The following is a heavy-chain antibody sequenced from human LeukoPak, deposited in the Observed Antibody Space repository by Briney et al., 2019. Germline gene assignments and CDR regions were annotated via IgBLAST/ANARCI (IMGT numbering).Heavy chain of an antibody. J-gene: IGHJ4*02. V-gene: IGHV1-69*13. CDR2: IIPVFGTA. CDR3: ARTYYYDSSGYYGGGFDY. CDR1: GGTFSSYA. Sequence: SVKVSCKASGGTFSSYAISWVRQAPGQGLEWMGGIIPVFGTANYAQKFQGRVTITADESTSTAYMELSSLRSEDTAVYYCARTYYYDSSGYYGGGFDYWGQGTLVTVSS. D-gene: IGHD3-22*01.